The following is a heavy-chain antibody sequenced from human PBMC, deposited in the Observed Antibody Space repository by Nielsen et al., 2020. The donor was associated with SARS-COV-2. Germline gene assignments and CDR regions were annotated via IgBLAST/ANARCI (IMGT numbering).Heavy chain of an antibody. CDR1: GYPFSSVY. V-gene: IGHV1-46*01. CDR2: VNPVDGST. CDR3: ARGGFSRTSNIDF. Sequence: ASVKVSCKASGYPFSSVYIYWVRQAPGKGLEWMGIVNPVDGSTNYEQKFQGRVTMTRDTSTSTAYIDLCSLRSEDTAVYYCARGGFSRTSNIDFWGQGTLVSVSS. J-gene: IGHJ4*02. D-gene: IGHD6-6*01.